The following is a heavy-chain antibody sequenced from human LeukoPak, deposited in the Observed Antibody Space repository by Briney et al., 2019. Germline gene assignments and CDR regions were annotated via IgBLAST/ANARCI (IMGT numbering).Heavy chain of an antibody. D-gene: IGHD2-21*01. J-gene: IGHJ5*02. Sequence: PGGSLRLSCAASGFTFSIHGMSWVRQAPGKGLELVSAMSGSDGATYYADSVKGRFTISRDNSKDTLYLQMNSLRAEDTAVYHCAKDSPILTSWGQGTLVTVSS. V-gene: IGHV3-23*01. CDR2: MSGSDGAT. CDR1: GFTFSIHG. CDR3: AKDSPILTS.